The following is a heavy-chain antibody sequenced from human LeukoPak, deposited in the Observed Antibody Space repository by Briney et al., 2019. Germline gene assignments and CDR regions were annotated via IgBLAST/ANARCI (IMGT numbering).Heavy chain of an antibody. V-gene: IGHV4-59*08. CDR2: IYYSGST. Sequence: SETLSLTCAVYGGSFSGYYWSWIRQPPGKGLEWIGYIYYSGSTNYNPSLKGRATISVDTSKNQFSLKLSSVTAADTAVYYCARHRGRGPFDYWGQGTLVTVSS. CDR1: GGSFSGYY. CDR3: ARHRGRGPFDY. J-gene: IGHJ4*02. D-gene: IGHD5-12*01.